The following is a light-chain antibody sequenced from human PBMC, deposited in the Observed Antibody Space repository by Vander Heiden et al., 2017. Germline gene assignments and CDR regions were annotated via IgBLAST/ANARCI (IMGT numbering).Light chain of an antibody. V-gene: IGLV1-40*01. CDR2: GNS. Sequence: SVLTQPPSVSGAPGQRVTISCTGSSSNIGAGYDVHWYQPLPGTAPKLLIYGNSNRPSGVPDRFSGSKSGTSASLAITGLQAEDEADYYCQSYDSSVVFGGGTKLTVL. CDR1: SSNIGAGYD. CDR3: QSYDSSVV. J-gene: IGLJ2*01.